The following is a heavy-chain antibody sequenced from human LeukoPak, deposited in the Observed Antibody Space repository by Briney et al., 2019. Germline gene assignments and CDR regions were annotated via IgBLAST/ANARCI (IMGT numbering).Heavy chain of an antibody. J-gene: IGHJ5*02. D-gene: IGHD2-2*02. CDR1: GGSFSGYY. CDR3: ARALTIVVVPAAIRGWFDP. CDR2: INHSGST. V-gene: IGHV4-34*01. Sequence: SETLSLTCAVYGGSFSGYYWSWIRQPPGKGLEWIGEINHSGSTNYNPSLKSRVTISVDTSKNQFSLKLSSVTAADTAVYYCARALTIVVVPAAIRGWFDPWGQGTLVTVSS.